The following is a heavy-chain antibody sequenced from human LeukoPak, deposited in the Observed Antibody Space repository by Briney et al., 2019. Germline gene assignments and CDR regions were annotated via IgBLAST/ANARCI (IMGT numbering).Heavy chain of an antibody. J-gene: IGHJ4*02. Sequence: GGSLRLSCAASGFTFSSYAMHWVRQAPGKGLEWVAVISYDGSNKHYADSVKGRFTISRDNSKNPLYLQMNSLRAEDTAVYYCARVSSSGWYDLDYWGQGTLVTVSS. CDR3: ARVSSSGWYDLDY. CDR2: ISYDGSNK. CDR1: GFTFSSYA. D-gene: IGHD6-19*01. V-gene: IGHV3-30-3*01.